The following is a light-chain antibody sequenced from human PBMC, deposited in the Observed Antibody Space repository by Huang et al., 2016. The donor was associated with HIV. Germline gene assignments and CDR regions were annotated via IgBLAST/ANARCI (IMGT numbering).Light chain of an antibody. CDR3: QQYNNWPRT. J-gene: IGKJ1*01. CDR2: GGS. V-gene: IGKV3-15*01. Sequence: EIVMTQSPATLSVSPGERATLSCRASQSVSSNLAWYQQKPGQAPRLLIYGGSTRATGVPARFSGSGSGTEFTLTISSLQSEDFAVYYCQQYNNWPRTFGQGTKVEIK. CDR1: QSVSSN.